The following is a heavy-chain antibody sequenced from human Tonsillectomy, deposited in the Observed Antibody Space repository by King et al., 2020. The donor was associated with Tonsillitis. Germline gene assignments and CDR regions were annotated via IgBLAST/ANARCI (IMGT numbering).Heavy chain of an antibody. CDR3: ARPLFGAESFSDY. CDR2: ISYDGSNK. J-gene: IGHJ4*02. Sequence: VQLVESGGGVVQPGRSLRLSCAASGFTFSSYAMHWVRQAPGKGLEWGAVISYDGSNKYYADSVKGRFTISRDNSKNTLYLQMNSLRAEDTAVYYCARPLFGAESFSDYWGQGTLVTVSS. D-gene: IGHD3-10*01. V-gene: IGHV3-30-3*01. CDR1: GFTFSSYA.